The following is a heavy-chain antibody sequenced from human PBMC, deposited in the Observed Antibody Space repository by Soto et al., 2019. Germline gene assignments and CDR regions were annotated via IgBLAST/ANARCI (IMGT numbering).Heavy chain of an antibody. CDR2: ISAYNGNT. J-gene: IGHJ4*02. V-gene: IGHV1-18*01. CDR1: GYTFTSYG. CDR3: ARGYCSGGSCYSDFDY. Sequence: ASVKVSCKASGYTFTSYGISWVRQAPGQGLEWMGWISAYNGNTNYAQKLQGRVTMTTDTSTSTAYMELRSLRSDDTAVYYCARGYCSGGSCYSDFDYWGQGTLVTVSS. D-gene: IGHD2-15*01.